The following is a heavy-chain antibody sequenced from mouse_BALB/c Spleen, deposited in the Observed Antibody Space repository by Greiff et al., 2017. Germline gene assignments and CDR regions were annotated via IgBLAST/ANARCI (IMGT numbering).Heavy chain of an antibody. Sequence: EVKLVESGPGLVKPSQSLSLTCTVTGYSITSDYAWNWIRQFPGNKLEWMGYISYSGSTSYNPSLKSRISITRDTSKNQFFLQLNSVTTEDTATYYCARKWFDYWGQGTTLTVSS. CDR1: GYSITSDYA. J-gene: IGHJ2*01. CDR3: ARKWFDY. V-gene: IGHV3-2*02. CDR2: ISYSGST.